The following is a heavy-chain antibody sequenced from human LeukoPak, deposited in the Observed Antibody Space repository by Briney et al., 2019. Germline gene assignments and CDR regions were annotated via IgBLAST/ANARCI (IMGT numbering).Heavy chain of an antibody. D-gene: IGHD2-2*01. V-gene: IGHV4-39*01. J-gene: IGHJ4*02. CDR2: IYYSGST. Sequence: SETLSLTCTVSGGSISSSSYYWGWIRQPPGKGLEWIGSIYYSGSTYYNPSLNSRFTMSVDTSKNQFSLKLSSMTAADTAVYYCAGRTVVPAAMQDDYWGQGTLVTVSS. CDR1: GGSISSSSYY. CDR3: AGRTVVPAAMQDDY.